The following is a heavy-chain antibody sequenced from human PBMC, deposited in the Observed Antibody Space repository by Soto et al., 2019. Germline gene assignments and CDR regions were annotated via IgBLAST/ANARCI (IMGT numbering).Heavy chain of an antibody. D-gene: IGHD3-22*01. Sequence: EVQLVESGGGLIQPGGSLRHSCAASGFTFSSNDMNWVRQAPGKGLEWVSLIYSGGSTSYADSVKGRFTISRDNSKNTLYLQMSSLRAEDTAVYYCATRPLLPGAPWGQGTMVTVSS. J-gene: IGHJ3*01. CDR1: GFTFSSND. V-gene: IGHV3-53*01. CDR3: ATRPLLPGAP. CDR2: IYSGGST.